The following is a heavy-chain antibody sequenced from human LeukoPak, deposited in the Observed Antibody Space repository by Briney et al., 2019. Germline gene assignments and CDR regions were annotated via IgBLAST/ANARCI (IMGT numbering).Heavy chain of an antibody. V-gene: IGHV5-51*01. J-gene: IGHJ4*02. D-gene: IGHD6-19*01. CDR2: IHPGDSDS. CDR1: GYSFTSYW. Sequence: GESLKISCKGSGYSFTSYWIGWVRQMSGKGLEWMGMIHPGDSDSRYSPSFEGQVTMSADKSSTTAYLQWSSLKASDTAIYFCARVSSSGWPDFDFWGQGTLVKVSS. CDR3: ARVSSSGWPDFDF.